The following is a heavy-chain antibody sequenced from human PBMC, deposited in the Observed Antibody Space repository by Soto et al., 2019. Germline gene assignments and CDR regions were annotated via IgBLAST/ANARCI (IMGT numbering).Heavy chain of an antibody. V-gene: IGHV1-69*12. CDR2: IIPIFGTA. CDR3: ARDGAKAFGGYDAFDI. J-gene: IGHJ3*02. Sequence: QVQLVQSGAEVKKPGSSVKVSCKASGGTFSSYAISWVRQAPGQGLEWVVGIIPIFGTANYAEKFQGRVTITAADSTSTPYMERSSLRSEDAAVYYCARDGAKAFGGYDAFDIWGQGPMVTVSS. CDR1: GGTFSSYA. D-gene: IGHD3-10*01.